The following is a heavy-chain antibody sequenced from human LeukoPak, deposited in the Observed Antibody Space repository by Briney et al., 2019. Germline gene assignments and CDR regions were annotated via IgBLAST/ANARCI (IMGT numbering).Heavy chain of an antibody. CDR1: EFTFSNYW. J-gene: IGHJ2*01. D-gene: IGHD1-14*01. CDR3: ARANPADFNL. CDR2: IRYDGIVT. Sequence: GGSLRLSCAASEFTFSNYWIHWVRQPPGKGLVWVSRIRYDGIVTNYADSVEGRFTISRDNAKNTVHLQMNSLRDDDTAVYYCARANPADFNLWGRGTQVTVSS. V-gene: IGHV3-74*01.